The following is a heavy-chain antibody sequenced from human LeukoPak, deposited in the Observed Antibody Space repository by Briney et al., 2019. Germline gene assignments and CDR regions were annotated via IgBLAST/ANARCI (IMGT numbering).Heavy chain of an antibody. J-gene: IGHJ4*02. CDR3: ARDFAIVAGATDY. D-gene: IGHD1-26*01. V-gene: IGHV3-7*01. CDR1: GFTFSSYW. Sequence: GGSLRLSCAASGFTFSSYWMTWVRQAPGKGLEWVANIKQDGSEKFYVDSVKGRFTISRDNAKSSLYLQMNSLRVEDTAVYYCARDFAIVAGATDYWGQGTLVTVSS. CDR2: IKQDGSEK.